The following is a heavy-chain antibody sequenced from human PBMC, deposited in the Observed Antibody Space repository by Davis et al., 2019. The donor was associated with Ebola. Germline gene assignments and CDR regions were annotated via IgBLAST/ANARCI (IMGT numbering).Heavy chain of an antibody. D-gene: IGHD1-7*01. J-gene: IGHJ3*02. V-gene: IGHV3-21*04. Sequence: PGGSLRLSCAASGFTFRSYGMNWVRQAPGKGLEWVSTISSSGTYIYYADSVKGRFTISRDNAKNSLYLQMNSLRAEDTAVYYCATGPTWEVVALDIWGQGTMVTVSS. CDR1: GFTFRSYG. CDR3: ATGPTWEVVALDI. CDR2: ISSSGTYI.